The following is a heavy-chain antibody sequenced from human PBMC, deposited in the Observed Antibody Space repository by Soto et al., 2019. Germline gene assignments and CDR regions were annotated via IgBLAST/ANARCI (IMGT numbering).Heavy chain of an antibody. D-gene: IGHD5-12*01. CDR2: MNPNSGNS. CDR3: ARELRSGYEGYFQH. CDR1: GYSFTSYA. V-gene: IGHV1-8*01. J-gene: IGHJ1*01. Sequence: ASVKVSCKASGYSFTSYAINWVRQATGQGLEWMGWMNPNSGNSGYGKKFQGRVTMTRNTSISTAYMELSSLRSEDTAVYYCARELRSGYEGYFQHWGQGTLVTVSS.